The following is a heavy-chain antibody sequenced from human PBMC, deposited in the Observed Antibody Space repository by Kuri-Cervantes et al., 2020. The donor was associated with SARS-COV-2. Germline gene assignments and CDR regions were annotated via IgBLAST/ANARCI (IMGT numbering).Heavy chain of an antibody. Sequence: ASVKVSCKASGGTFSSYAVSWVRQAPGQGLEWMGIINPSGGSTSYAQKFQGRVTMTRDTSTSTVYMELSSLRSEDTAVYYCARELGDEGYYDFWSGTKYYYYHMDVWGKGTTVTVSS. CDR2: INPSGGST. V-gene: IGHV1-46*01. CDR3: ARELGDEGYYDFWSGTKYYYYHMDV. J-gene: IGHJ6*03. CDR1: GGTFSSYA. D-gene: IGHD3-3*01.